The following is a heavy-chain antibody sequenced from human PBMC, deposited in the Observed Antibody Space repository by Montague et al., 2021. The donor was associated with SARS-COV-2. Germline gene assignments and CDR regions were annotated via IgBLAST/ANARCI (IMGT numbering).Heavy chain of an antibody. CDR1: GSTFTHYE. CDR2: ISSSGSII. Sequence: SPRLSCAASGSTFTHYEMNWVRQAPGKGLEWVSYISSSGSIIYYADSVKGRFTISRDVAKNSLYLQMSSLRTEDTAVYYCARDREYCSSASCYDIYYGMDVWGPGTTVTVSS. J-gene: IGHJ6*02. CDR3: ARDREYCSSASCYDIYYGMDV. D-gene: IGHD2-2*01. V-gene: IGHV3-48*03.